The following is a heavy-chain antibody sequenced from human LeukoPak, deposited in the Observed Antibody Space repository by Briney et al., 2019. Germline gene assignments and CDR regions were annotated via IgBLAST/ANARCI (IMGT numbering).Heavy chain of an antibody. V-gene: IGHV4-39*01. CDR1: GGSISSSSYY. D-gene: IGHD3-22*01. J-gene: IGHJ4*02. CDR2: IYYSGST. Sequence: SETLSLTCTVSGGSISSSSYYWGWIRQPPGKGLEWIGCIYYSGSTYYNPSLKSRVTISVDTSKNQFSLKLSSVTAADTAVYYCARHSDSSGYPPGYWGQGTLVTVSS. CDR3: ARHSDSSGYPPGY.